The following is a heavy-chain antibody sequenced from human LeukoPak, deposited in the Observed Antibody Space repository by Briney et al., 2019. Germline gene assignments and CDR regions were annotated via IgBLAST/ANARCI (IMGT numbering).Heavy chain of an antibody. D-gene: IGHD3-16*01. CDR2: VYGGGDTT. J-gene: IGHJ4*02. CDR1: GFTFSNNA. Sequence: GESLTLSCAASGFTFSNNAMNWVRQAPGKGLEWLAAVYGGGDTTYYADSVKGRFTISRDNSKNTLYLQMNSLKAEDTAVYYCAKTAMIKIIIKSYPKGLHYWGQGTLVAVSS. V-gene: IGHV3-23*01. CDR3: AKTAMIKIIIKSYPKGLHY.